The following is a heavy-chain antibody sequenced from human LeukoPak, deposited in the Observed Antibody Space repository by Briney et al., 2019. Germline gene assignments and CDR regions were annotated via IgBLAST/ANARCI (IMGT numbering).Heavy chain of an antibody. CDR2: FDPEDGET. J-gene: IGHJ6*02. D-gene: IGHD3-10*01. Sequence: EASVKVSCKVSGYTLTELSMHWVRQAPGKGLEWMGGFDPEDGETIHAQKFQGRVTMTEDTSTDTAYMELSSLRSEDTAVYYCATGIRVYYYGMDVWGQGTTVTVSS. CDR1: GYTLTELS. CDR3: ATGIRVYYYGMDV. V-gene: IGHV1-24*01.